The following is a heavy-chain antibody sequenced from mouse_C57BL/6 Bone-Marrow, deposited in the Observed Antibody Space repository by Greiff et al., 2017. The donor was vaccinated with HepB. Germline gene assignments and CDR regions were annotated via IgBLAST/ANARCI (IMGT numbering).Heavy chain of an antibody. D-gene: IGHD2-4*01. CDR2: ISYDGSN. V-gene: IGHV3-6*01. Sequence: EVKLQESGPGLVKPSQSLSLTCSVTGYSITSGYYWNWIRQFPGNKLEWMGYISYDGSNNYNPSLKNRISITRDTSKNQFFLKLNSVTTEDTATYYCARVYYDYDGYAMDYWGQGTSVTVSS. J-gene: IGHJ4*01. CDR1: GYSITSGYY. CDR3: ARVYYDYDGYAMDY.